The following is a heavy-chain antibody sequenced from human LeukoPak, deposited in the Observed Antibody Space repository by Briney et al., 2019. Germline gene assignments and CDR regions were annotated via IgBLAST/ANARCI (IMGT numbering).Heavy chain of an antibody. CDR1: GYTFTGYY. V-gene: IGHV1-2*02. CDR3: ARAHHGGNYYFDY. CDR2: MNPNRGDT. Sequence: ASVKVSCKASGYTFTGYYIHWMRQAPGQGLEWMGWMNPNRGDTNYAQKFQGRVTMTRDTSISTAYMELSRLRSDDTAVYYCARAHHGGNYYFDYWGQGTLVTVSS. D-gene: IGHD1-7*01. J-gene: IGHJ4*02.